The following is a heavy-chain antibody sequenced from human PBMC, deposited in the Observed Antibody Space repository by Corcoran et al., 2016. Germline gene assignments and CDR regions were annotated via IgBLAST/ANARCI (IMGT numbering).Heavy chain of an antibody. CDR2: IDWDDDK. Sequence: QVTLRESGPALVKPTQTLTLTCTFSGFSLSTSGMCVSWIRQPPGKALEWLALIDWDDDKYYSTSLKTRLTISKDTSKNQVVLTMTNRDPVDTATYYCSMGPVGATTGYYYYGMDVWGQGTTVTVSS. CDR1: GFSLSTSGMC. J-gene: IGHJ6*02. D-gene: IGHD1-26*01. V-gene: IGHV2-70*01. CDR3: SMGPVGATTGYYYYGMDV.